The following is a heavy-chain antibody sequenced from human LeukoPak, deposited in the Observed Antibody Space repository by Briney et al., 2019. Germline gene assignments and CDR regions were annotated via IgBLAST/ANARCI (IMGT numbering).Heavy chain of an antibody. CDR2: IYTSGST. D-gene: IGHD3-22*01. CDR1: GGSISSGSYY. CDR3: ASQGGITMIPGYYYYYMDV. J-gene: IGHJ6*03. V-gene: IGHV4-61*02. Sequence: SKTLSLTCTVSGGSISSGSYYWSWIRQPAGKGLEWIGRIYTSGSTNYNPSLKSRVTISVDTPKNQFSLKLSSVTAADTAVYYCASQGGITMIPGYYYYYMDVWGKGTTVTVSS.